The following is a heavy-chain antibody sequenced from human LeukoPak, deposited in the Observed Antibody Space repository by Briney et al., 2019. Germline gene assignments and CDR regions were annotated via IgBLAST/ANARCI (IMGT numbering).Heavy chain of an antibody. J-gene: IGHJ6*02. Sequence: SVKVSCKASGYTFTSYDINWVRQATGQGLEWMGWMNPNSGNTGYAQKFQGRVTMTRNTSISTAYMELSSLRSEDTAVYYCAREGRGYSFSEYYYYGMDVWGQGTTVTVSS. CDR3: AREGRGYSFSEYYYYGMDV. CDR1: GYTFTSYD. CDR2: MNPNSGNT. D-gene: IGHD5-18*01. V-gene: IGHV1-8*01.